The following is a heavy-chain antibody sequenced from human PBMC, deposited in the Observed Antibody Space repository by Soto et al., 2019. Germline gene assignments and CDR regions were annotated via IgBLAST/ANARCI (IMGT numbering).Heavy chain of an antibody. CDR3: ARDPRLPSSRMDV. V-gene: IGHV3-23*01. J-gene: IGHJ6*02. CDR1: GFTFRNYA. CDR2: ISSSGGST. Sequence: GGSLRLSCAAAGFTFRNYAMSWVRQAPRKGLERVSAISSSGGSTCYADSVKGQFTISRDNAKNTLYLQMNRLRAEDTAVYYCARDPRLPSSRMDVWGQGTTVTVSS.